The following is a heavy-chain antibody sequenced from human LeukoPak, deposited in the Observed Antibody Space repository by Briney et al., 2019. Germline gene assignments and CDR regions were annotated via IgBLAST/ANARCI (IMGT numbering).Heavy chain of an antibody. J-gene: IGHJ4*02. CDR1: GGTFSSYA. Sequence: SVKVSCKASGGTFSSYAISWVRQAPGQGLEWMGRIIPIFGTANYAQKFQGRVTITADKSTSTAYIELSSLRSEDTAVYYCAYSGSYWAPPYWGQGTLVTVSS. CDR2: IIPIFGTA. CDR3: AYSGSYWAPPY. D-gene: IGHD1-26*01. V-gene: IGHV1-69*06.